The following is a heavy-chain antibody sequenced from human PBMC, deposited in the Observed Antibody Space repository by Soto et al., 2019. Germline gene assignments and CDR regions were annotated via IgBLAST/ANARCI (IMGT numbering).Heavy chain of an antibody. CDR1: GFTFSSYA. Sequence: HPGGSLRLSCAASGFTFSSYAMSWVRQAPGKGLEWVSAISGSGGSTYYADSVKGRFTISRDNSKNTLYLQMNSLRAEDTAVYYCAKDGIQLWLHQFDYWGQGTLVTVSS. CDR3: AKDGIQLWLHQFDY. V-gene: IGHV3-23*01. J-gene: IGHJ4*02. CDR2: ISGSGGST. D-gene: IGHD5-18*01.